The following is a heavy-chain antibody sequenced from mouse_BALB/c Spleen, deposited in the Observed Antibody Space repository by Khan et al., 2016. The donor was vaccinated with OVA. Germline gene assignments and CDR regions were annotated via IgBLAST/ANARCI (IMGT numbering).Heavy chain of an antibody. V-gene: IGHV9-1*02. CDR1: GYTFTNYG. CDR2: INTYTGEP. J-gene: IGHJ1*01. Sequence: QIQLVQSGPELKKPGETVKISCKASGYTFTNYGMHWVKQAPGKGLKWMGWINTYTGEPTYTDDFKGRFALSLDTSASTAYLQINNLKNEDMATYFCARGAGYCYFDVWGAGTTVTVSS. CDR3: ARGAGYCYFDV.